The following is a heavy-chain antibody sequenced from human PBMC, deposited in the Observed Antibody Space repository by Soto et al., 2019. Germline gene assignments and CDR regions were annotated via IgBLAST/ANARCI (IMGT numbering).Heavy chain of an antibody. Sequence: ASVKVSCTASGYTFTSSGMSWVRQAPGQGLEWMGWISAHTGSSEYAQRFQGRVTMTTDRSTSTAYMELRSLRSEDTAVYYCARAGDSYASPYYGMDVWGQGTTVTVSS. J-gene: IGHJ6*02. CDR3: ARAGDSYASPYYGMDV. V-gene: IGHV1-18*01. CDR1: GYTFTSSG. D-gene: IGHD5-18*01. CDR2: ISAHTGSS.